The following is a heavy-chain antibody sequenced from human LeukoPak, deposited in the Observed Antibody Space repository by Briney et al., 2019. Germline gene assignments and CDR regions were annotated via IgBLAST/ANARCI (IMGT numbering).Heavy chain of an antibody. J-gene: IGHJ3*02. Sequence: PGGSLRLSCAASGFSVSANYMSWVRQAPGKGLEWVSAIYSGGATYYTDSVKGRFTMSRHTSKNTLDLQMNNLRVEDTAVYYCARWNMEGIVVDVFDIWGQGTRVSVSS. CDR1: GFSVSANY. CDR3: ARWNMEGIVVDVFDI. CDR2: IYSGGAT. D-gene: IGHD3-22*01. V-gene: IGHV3-53*04.